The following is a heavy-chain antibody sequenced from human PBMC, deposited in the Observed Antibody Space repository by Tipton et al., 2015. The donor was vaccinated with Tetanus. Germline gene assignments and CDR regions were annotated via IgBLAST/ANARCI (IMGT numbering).Heavy chain of an antibody. J-gene: IGHJ4*02. V-gene: IGHV4-59*01. Sequence: TLSLTCSVSGGSFSGYLWSWVRQPSGKGLEWIGYVYYTGSTDYNPSLKSRVTISVDTSKNQFSLKLTSVTAADTAVYYCARANNEFPKKGPFDYWGQGALVIVSS. CDR3: ARANNEFPKKGPFDY. CDR1: GGSFSGYL. CDR2: VYYTGST. D-gene: IGHD1-1*01.